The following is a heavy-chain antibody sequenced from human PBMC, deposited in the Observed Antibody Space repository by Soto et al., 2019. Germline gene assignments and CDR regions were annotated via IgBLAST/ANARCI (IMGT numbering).Heavy chain of an antibody. CDR2: ISGSGGST. J-gene: IGHJ4*02. CDR1: GFTFSSYA. V-gene: IGHV3-23*01. Sequence: GGSLRLSCAASGFTFSSYAMSWVRQAPGKGLEWVSAISGSGGSTYYADSVKGRFTISRDNSKNTLYLQMNSLKAEDTAVYYCAKDPSSSSWPIDYCGQGTLVTVSS. D-gene: IGHD6-13*01. CDR3: AKDPSSSSWPIDY.